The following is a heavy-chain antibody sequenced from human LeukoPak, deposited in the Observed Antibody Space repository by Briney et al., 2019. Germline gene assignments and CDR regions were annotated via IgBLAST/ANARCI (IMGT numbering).Heavy chain of an antibody. CDR3: SRGGASGSNDY. Sequence: SQTLSLTCAISGDSVSSNSVVWNWIRQSPSRGLEWLGRTYYKSKWYNDYAVSVKSRIIINSDTSKNQVSLHLNFVTPEDTAVYYCSRGGASGSNDYWGQGTLVTVSS. CDR1: GDSVSSNSVV. D-gene: IGHD1-26*01. J-gene: IGHJ4*02. V-gene: IGHV6-1*01. CDR2: TYYKSKWYN.